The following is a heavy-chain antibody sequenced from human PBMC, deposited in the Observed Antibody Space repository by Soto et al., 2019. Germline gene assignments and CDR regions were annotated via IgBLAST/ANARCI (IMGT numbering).Heavy chain of an antibody. V-gene: IGHV3-23*04. Sequence: QLVESEGGLVQPGGSLRLSCEASGFIFTTSDMSWVRQAPGKGLEWVSSITTTGDTTHYADSVRGRFTISRDNARNTVYLQMNSLRVDATDVYYCGKGGGGDHGYWGQGTLVAVSS. J-gene: IGHJ4*02. CDR3: GKGGGGDHGY. D-gene: IGHD2-21*02. CDR2: ITTTGDTT. CDR1: GFIFTTSD.